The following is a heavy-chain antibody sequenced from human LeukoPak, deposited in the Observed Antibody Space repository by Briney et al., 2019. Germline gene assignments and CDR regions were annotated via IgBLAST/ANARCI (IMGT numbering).Heavy chain of an antibody. Sequence: ASVKVSCKASGYTFTGYYMHWVRQAPGQGPEWMGWINLHSGGTNYARNFQGRVTMTRDTSITTAYMELSGLTSDDTATYYCAREPPAYCGADCYALGCWGQGALVTVSS. CDR1: GYTFTGYY. J-gene: IGHJ4*02. D-gene: IGHD2-21*02. CDR3: AREPPAYCGADCYALGC. CDR2: INLHSGGT. V-gene: IGHV1-2*02.